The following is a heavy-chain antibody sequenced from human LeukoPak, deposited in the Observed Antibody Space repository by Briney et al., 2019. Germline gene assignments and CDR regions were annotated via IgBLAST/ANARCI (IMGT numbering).Heavy chain of an antibody. CDR1: GGTFSSYA. Sequence: SVKVSCKASGGTFSSYAISWVRQAPGQGLEWMGRIIPIFGTANYAQKLQGRVTITTDESTSTAYMELSSLRPEDTAVYYCARSDNDAFDIWGQGTMVTVSS. V-gene: IGHV1-69*05. CDR2: IIPIFGTA. CDR3: ARSDNDAFDI. D-gene: IGHD2-21*01. J-gene: IGHJ3*02.